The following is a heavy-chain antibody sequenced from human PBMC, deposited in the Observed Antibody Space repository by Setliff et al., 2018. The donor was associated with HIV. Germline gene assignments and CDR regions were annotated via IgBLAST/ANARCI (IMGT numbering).Heavy chain of an antibody. CDR3: ARIFGDQGYYYGMDV. J-gene: IGHJ6*02. D-gene: IGHD3-3*01. CDR2: VYSTGSI. V-gene: IGHV4-59*01. Sequence: SETLSLTCTASGGSMSRFYWTWIRQPPGKGLEWIGFVYSTGSINYSPSFRGRLTISLDTSENQFSLHLTSVTAADTAVYYCARIFGDQGYYYGMDVWGQGTTVTVSS. CDR1: GGSMSRFY.